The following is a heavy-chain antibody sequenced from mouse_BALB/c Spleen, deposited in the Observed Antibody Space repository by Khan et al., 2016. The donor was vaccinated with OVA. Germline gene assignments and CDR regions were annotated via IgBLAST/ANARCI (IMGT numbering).Heavy chain of an antibody. J-gene: IGHJ3*01. D-gene: IGHD1-1*01. CDR1: GFTFSTYG. Sequence: EVELVESGGDLVKPGGSLKLSCAVSGFTFSTYGMSWVRQTPDKRLEWVATVSTGGGYTYYPDSVKGRFTISRDNAKNTLYLQMSGLKSEDTTMFCCTRLATYYDNEGFAYWGQGTLVTVSA. V-gene: IGHV5-6*01. CDR2: VSTGGGYT. CDR3: TRLATYYDNEGFAY.